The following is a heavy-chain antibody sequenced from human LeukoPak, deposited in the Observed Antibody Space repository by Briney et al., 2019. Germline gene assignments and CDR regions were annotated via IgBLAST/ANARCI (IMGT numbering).Heavy chain of an antibody. CDR1: GFTFSAYA. Sequence: GGSLRLSCAASGFTFSAYAMHWVRQAPGKGLEWVAVISYDGSNKYYADSVKGRFTISGDKSKDNLYLQMNSLRPEDTAVYYCATGPGPIAGAKNPFDIWGHGTMVTVSS. V-gene: IGHV3-30*01. CDR2: ISYDGSNK. J-gene: IGHJ3*02. D-gene: IGHD1-26*01. CDR3: ATGPGPIAGAKNPFDI.